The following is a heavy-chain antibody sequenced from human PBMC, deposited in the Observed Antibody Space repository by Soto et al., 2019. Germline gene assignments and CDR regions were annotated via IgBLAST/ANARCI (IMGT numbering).Heavy chain of an antibody. Sequence: PGGSLRLSCAASGFTFSSYSMNWVRQAPGKGLEWVSSISSSSSYIYYADSVKGRFTISRDNAKNSLYLQMNSLRAEDTAVYYCARDRGNWNPHFDYWGQGTLVTVSS. CDR3: ARDRGNWNPHFDY. D-gene: IGHD1-20*01. CDR1: GFTFSSYS. CDR2: ISSSSSYI. V-gene: IGHV3-21*01. J-gene: IGHJ4*02.